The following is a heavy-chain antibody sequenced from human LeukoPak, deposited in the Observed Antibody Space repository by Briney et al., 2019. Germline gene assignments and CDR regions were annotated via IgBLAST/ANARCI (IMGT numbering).Heavy chain of an antibody. CDR1: GYTFTSYD. J-gene: IGHJ4*02. CDR3: ARDFVAVFSAAAGY. V-gene: IGHV1-8*01. D-gene: IGHD2-2*01. CDR2: MNPNSGNT. Sequence: ASVKVSCKASGYTFTSYDINWVRQATGQGLEWMGWMNPNSGNTGYAQKFQGRVTMTRNTSISTAYMELSSLRSEDTAVYYCARDFVAVFSAAAGYWGQGTLVTVSS.